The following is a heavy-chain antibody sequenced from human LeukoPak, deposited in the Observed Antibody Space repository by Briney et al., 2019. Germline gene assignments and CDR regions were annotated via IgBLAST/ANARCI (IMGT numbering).Heavy chain of an antibody. V-gene: IGHV3-30*03. CDR2: ISSDGSNK. CDR1: GFTFSTYG. CDR3: ARDLRKGRYFDY. J-gene: IGHJ4*02. Sequence: GRSLRLSCAASGFTFSTYGMHWVRHAPGKGLEWVALISSDGSNKDYADSVKGRFTISRDNSKNTLYVQMNSLRAEDTAVYYCARDLRKGRYFDYWGQGTLVTVSS. D-gene: IGHD3-10*01.